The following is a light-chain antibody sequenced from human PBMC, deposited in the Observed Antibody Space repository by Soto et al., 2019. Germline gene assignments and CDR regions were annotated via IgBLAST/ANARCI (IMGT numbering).Light chain of an antibody. CDR2: DAS. CDR3: CSYAADYSLV. J-gene: IGLJ3*02. CDR1: SSNVGDYNY. V-gene: IGLV2-11*01. Sequence: QSALTQPRSVSASPGQSVTISCTGTSSNVGDYNYVSWYQQNPGKAPKLMIYDASKRPSEVPDRFSGSKSGNAASLTISGLQADDEADYYCCSYAADYSLVFGGGTKLTVL.